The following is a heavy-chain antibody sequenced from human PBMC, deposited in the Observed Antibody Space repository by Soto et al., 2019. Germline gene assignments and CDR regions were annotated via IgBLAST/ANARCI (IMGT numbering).Heavy chain of an antibody. CDR3: SREVQPGLRREYDY. CDR2: INSGGTHT. CDR1: AFTFGSHT. J-gene: IGHJ4*02. V-gene: IGHV3-21*01. D-gene: IGHD1-1*01. Sequence: GGSLRLSCEASAFTFGSHTMNWVRQAPGKGLEWVSSINSGGTHTYYADSVTGRFTISRDNAKNSLYLQMNSLRAEDAAVYYCSREVQPGLRREYDYWGQGALVTVSS.